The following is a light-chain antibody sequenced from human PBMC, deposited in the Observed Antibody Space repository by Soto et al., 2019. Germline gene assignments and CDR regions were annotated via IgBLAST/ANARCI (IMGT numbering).Light chain of an antibody. V-gene: IGLV2-14*04. CDR3: SSYTSRRSG. CDR1: SSDVGGYNY. J-gene: IGLJ1*01. CDR2: DVS. Sequence: CRSRWQPHTKNSTGTSSDVGGYNYVSWYQQHPGKAPKLMIYDVSNRPSGVSNRFSGSKSGNTASLTISGLLAEDEADYYCSSYTSRRSGFGTVPKVTVL.